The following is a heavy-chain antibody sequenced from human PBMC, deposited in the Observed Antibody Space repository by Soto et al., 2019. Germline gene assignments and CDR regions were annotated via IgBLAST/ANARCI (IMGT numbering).Heavy chain of an antibody. D-gene: IGHD2-2*01. CDR1: GYTFTGYY. V-gene: IGHV1-2*04. Sequence: QVQLVQSGAEVKKPGASVKVSCRASGYTFTGYYMHWVRQAPGQGLEWMGWINPNSGGTNYAQNLRGWGTLHMERSISTAYMELSRLRSDDTAVYYCARTHCSSTRCYVGSWDYWGQGTLVTVSS. CDR3: ARTHCSSTRCYVGSWDY. CDR2: INPNSGGT. J-gene: IGHJ4*02.